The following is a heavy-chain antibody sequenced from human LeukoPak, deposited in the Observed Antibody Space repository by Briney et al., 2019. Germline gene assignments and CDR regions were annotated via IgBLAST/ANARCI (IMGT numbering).Heavy chain of an antibody. CDR2: ISGSDGST. D-gene: IGHD1-26*01. CDR1: GFTFNNYA. Sequence: GGSLRLSCAASGFTFNNYAMSWVRQAPGKGLEWVSGISGSDGSTYYADSVKGRFTISRDNSKNTLYLQMNSLRAEDTAVYYCAKGGIVGATGTFDYWGQGTLVTVSS. J-gene: IGHJ4*02. CDR3: AKGGIVGATGTFDY. V-gene: IGHV3-23*01.